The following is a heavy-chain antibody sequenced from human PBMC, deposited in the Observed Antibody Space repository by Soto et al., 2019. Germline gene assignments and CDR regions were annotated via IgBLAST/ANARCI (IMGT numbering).Heavy chain of an antibody. V-gene: IGHV1-8*01. CDR1: GYTFTSYD. CDR3: ARGQRANYYGSGSYLAAGY. D-gene: IGHD3-10*01. J-gene: IGHJ4*02. Sequence: QVQLVQSGAEVKKPGASVKVSCKASGYTFTSYDINWVRQATGQGPEWMGWMNPNSGNTGYAQKFQGRVTMTRNTSISTAYMELSSLRSEDTAVYYCARGQRANYYGSGSYLAAGYWGQGTLVTVSS. CDR2: MNPNSGNT.